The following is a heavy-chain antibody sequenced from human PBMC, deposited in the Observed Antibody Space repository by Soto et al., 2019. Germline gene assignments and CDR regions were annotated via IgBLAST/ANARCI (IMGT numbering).Heavy chain of an antibody. CDR2: IWYDGSNK. CDR3: ARVAYGGNSFVGYYYYGMDV. D-gene: IGHD4-17*01. V-gene: IGHV3-33*01. CDR1: GFTFSSYG. J-gene: IGHJ6*02. Sequence: GGSLRLSCAASGFTFSSYGMHWVRQAPGKGLEWVAVIWYDGSNKYYADSVKGRFTISRDNSKNTLYLQMNSLRAEDTAVYYCARVAYGGNSFVGYYYYGMDVWGQGTTVTVSS.